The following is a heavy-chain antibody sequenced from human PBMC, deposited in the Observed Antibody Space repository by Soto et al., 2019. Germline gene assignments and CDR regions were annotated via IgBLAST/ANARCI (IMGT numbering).Heavy chain of an antibody. J-gene: IGHJ5*02. Sequence: PSETLSLTCTVSGGSISSGDYYWIWIRQPPGKGLEWIGYIYYSGSTYYNPSLKSRVTISVDTSKNQFSLKLSSVTAAATALYYCARGEGHHYVLLSVTLTNTFDTWGQEPLVTV. D-gene: IGHD3-10*01. CDR3: ARGEGHHYVLLSVTLTNTFDT. CDR2: IYYSGST. CDR1: GGSISSGDYY. V-gene: IGHV4-30-4*01.